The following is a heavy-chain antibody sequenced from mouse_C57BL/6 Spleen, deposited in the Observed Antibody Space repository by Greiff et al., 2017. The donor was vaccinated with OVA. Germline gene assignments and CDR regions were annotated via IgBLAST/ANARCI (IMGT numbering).Heavy chain of an antibody. CDR3: AREVYSNFDY. CDR1: GYAFSSSW. J-gene: IGHJ2*01. CDR2: IYPGDGDT. D-gene: IGHD2-5*01. V-gene: IGHV1-82*01. Sequence: VQLQQSGPELVKPGASVKISCKASGYAFSSSWMNWVKQRPGKGLEWIGRIYPGDGDTNYNGKFKGKATLTADKSSSTAYMQLSSLTSEDSAVYFCAREVYSNFDYWGQGTTLTVSS.